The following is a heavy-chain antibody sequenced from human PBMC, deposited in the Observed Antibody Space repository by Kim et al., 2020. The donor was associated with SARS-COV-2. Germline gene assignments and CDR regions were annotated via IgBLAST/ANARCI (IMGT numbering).Heavy chain of an antibody. D-gene: IGHD2-21*02. V-gene: IGHV5-51*01. CDR3: ARCGGDCSTLSSFGMDV. Sequence: GESLKISCKVSGYSFINYWIGWVRQMPGKGLEWMGIIYPGDSDTRYSPSFQGQVTISADKSISTAYLQWSSLKASDTAMYYCARCGGDCSTLSSFGMDVWGQGTTVTVSS. J-gene: IGHJ6*02. CDR2: IYPGDSDT. CDR1: GYSFINYW.